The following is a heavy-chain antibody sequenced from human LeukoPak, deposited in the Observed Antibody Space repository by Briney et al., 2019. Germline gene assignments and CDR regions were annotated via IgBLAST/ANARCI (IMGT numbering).Heavy chain of an antibody. V-gene: IGHV3-21*01. CDR2: ISSSSSYI. D-gene: IGHD4-17*01. CDR1: GFTFDDYT. CDR3: ARGGAYGDYVPYDY. J-gene: IGHJ4*02. Sequence: GGSLRLSCAASGFTFDDYTMHWVRQAPGKGLEWVSSISSSSSYIYYADSVKGRFTISRDNAKNSLYLQMNSLRAEDTAVYYCARGGAYGDYVPYDYWGQGTLVTVSS.